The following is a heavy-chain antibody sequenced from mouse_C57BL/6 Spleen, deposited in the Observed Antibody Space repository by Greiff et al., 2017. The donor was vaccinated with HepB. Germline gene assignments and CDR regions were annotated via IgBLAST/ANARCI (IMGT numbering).Heavy chain of an antibody. D-gene: IGHD3-2*02. J-gene: IGHJ4*01. Sequence: EVQLVESGPELVKPGASVKISCKASGYSFTGYYMNWVKQSPEKSLEWIGEINPSTGGTTYNQKFKAKATLTVDKSSSTAYMQLKSLTSEDSAVYYCARRGLDSSGYYAMDYWGQGTSVTVSS. CDR1: GYSFTGYY. V-gene: IGHV1-42*01. CDR2: INPSTGGT. CDR3: ARRGLDSSGYYAMDY.